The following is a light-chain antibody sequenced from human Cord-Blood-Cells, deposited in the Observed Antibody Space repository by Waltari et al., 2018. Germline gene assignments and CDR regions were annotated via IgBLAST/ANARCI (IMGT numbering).Light chain of an antibody. Sequence: DIQMTQSPSSLSASVGDRVTITCRASQSISSYFNWYQQKPGEAPKLLIYAASNLQSGVPSRFSGSGSGTDFTLTISSLQPEDFATYYCQQSYSTPLTFGGGTKVEIK. CDR3: QQSYSTPLT. CDR2: AAS. V-gene: IGKV1-39*01. J-gene: IGKJ4*01. CDR1: QSISSY.